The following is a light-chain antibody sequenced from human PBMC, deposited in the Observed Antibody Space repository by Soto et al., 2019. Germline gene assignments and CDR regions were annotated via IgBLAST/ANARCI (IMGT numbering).Light chain of an antibody. CDR2: SNN. J-gene: IGLJ1*01. CDR3: QSYDSRLSADV. CDR1: NSNIGAGYD. V-gene: IGLV1-40*01. Sequence: QSVLTQPPSVSGAPGQRVTISCTGSNSNIGAGYDVHWYLQLPGTAPKLLVYSNNNRLSGVPDRFSGSKSGTSASLAITGLQAEDEADYYCQSYDSRLSADVFGTGTKLTVL.